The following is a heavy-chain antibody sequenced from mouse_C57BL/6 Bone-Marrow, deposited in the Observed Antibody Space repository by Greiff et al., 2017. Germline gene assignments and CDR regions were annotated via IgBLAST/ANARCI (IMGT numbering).Heavy chain of an antibody. CDR2: ISSGGSYT. D-gene: IGHD4-1*01. V-gene: IGHV5-6*01. J-gene: IGHJ1*03. Sequence: EVKLVESGGDLVKPGGSLKLSCAASGFTFSSYGMSWVRQTPDKRLEWVATISSGGSYTYYPDSVKGRFTISRDNAKNTLYLQMSSLKSEDTAMYYCARPWDSRYFDVWGTGTTVTVSS. CDR3: ARPWDSRYFDV. CDR1: GFTFSSYG.